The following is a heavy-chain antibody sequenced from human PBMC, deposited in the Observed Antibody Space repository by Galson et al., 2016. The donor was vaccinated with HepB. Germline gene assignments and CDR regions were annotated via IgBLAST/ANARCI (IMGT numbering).Heavy chain of an antibody. CDR3: ARRVRQQLVWYYYHAMDF. J-gene: IGHJ6*02. V-gene: IGHV3-7*01. Sequence: SLRLSCAASGFTFTNYWMSWVRQAPGKGLEWVANIKQDGSEKYYVESVTGRFTISRDNAKNSLYLQMSSLRVEDTAIYYCARRVRQQLVWYYYHAMDFWGQGTTVTVSS. D-gene: IGHD6-13*01. CDR1: GFTFTNYW. CDR2: IKQDGSEK.